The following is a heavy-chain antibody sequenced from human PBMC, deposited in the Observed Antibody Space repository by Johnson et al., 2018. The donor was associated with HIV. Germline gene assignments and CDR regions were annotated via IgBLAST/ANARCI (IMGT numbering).Heavy chain of an antibody. D-gene: IGHD6-13*01. J-gene: IGHJ3*02. CDR3: AKGVVAAAALGVAFDI. V-gene: IGHV3-9*01. CDR1: GFTFDDYA. Sequence: LVESGGGLVQPGRSLRLSCAASGFTFDDYAMHWVRQAPGKGLEWVSGISWNSGSIGYADSVKGRFTISRDNAKNSLYLQMNSLRAEDTALDYCAKGVVAAAALGVAFDIWGQGTMVTVSS. CDR2: ISWNSGSI.